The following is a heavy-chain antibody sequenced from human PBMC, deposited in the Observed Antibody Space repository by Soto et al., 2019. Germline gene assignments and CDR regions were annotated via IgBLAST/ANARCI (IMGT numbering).Heavy chain of an antibody. CDR3: ATSTPAVLKYYYFQMDV. CDR1: GYTLSDSS. CDR2: FDPEDGET. D-gene: IGHD2-15*01. V-gene: IGHV1-24*01. J-gene: IGHJ6*03. Sequence: ASVKVSCKGSGYTLSDSSMHWVRLAPGKGVEWMGGFDPEDGETIYAPKFQGRVTMTENTSTDTAYMDLSSLRSDDTAIYYCATSTPAVLKYYYFQMDVWGQGTTVTVSS.